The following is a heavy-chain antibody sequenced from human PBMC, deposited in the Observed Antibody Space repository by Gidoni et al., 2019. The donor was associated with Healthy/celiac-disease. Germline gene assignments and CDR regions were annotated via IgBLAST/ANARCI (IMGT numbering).Heavy chain of an antibody. CDR3: ARTHSTEGYYFDY. J-gene: IGHJ4*02. Sequence: QVQLVQSGAEVKKPGSSVTVSCKASGGTFSSYAISWGRQAPGQGLEWMGVIIPIFGTANYAQKFQGRVTSTADESTSTAYMELSSLRSEDTAVYYCARTHSTEGYYFDYWGQGTLVTVSS. D-gene: IGHD6-13*01. CDR1: GGTFSSYA. CDR2: IIPIFGTA. V-gene: IGHV1-69*01.